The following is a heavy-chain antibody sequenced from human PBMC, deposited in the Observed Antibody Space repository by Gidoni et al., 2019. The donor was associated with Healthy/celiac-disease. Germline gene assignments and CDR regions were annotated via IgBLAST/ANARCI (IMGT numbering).Heavy chain of an antibody. D-gene: IGHD1-1*01. CDR3: ARESIGTGWFDP. Sequence: QVTLQESGAGLVKPSETLSLTCTVSGGSISSYYWSWIRQPPGQGLECSGYIYYSGCTNSNPSLKSRFTISVDTSKNQFSLKLSSVTAADTAVYYCARESIGTGWFDPWGQGTLVTVSS. V-gene: IGHV4-59*01. CDR2: IYYSGCT. CDR1: GGSISSYY. J-gene: IGHJ5*02.